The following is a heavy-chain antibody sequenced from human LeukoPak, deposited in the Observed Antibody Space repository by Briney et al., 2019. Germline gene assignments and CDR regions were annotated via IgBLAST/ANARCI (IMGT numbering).Heavy chain of an antibody. J-gene: IGHJ5*02. V-gene: IGHV4-4*07. CDR3: ARLRQQLGSTLP. D-gene: IGHD6-6*01. CDR2: IYTSGST. CDR1: GGSISSYY. Sequence: SETLSLTCTVSGGSISSYYWSWTRQPAGKGLEWIGRIYTSGSTNYNPSLKSRVTMSVDTSKNQFSLKLGSVTAADTAIYYCARLRQQLGSTLPWGQGTLVTVSS.